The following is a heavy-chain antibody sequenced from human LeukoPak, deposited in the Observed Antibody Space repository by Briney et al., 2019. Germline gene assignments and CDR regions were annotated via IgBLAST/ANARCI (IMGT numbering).Heavy chain of an antibody. CDR3: ARDSESGWSDY. D-gene: IGHD6-19*01. J-gene: IGHJ4*02. Sequence: GGSLRLSCEASGFTFNTYSMNWARQAPGNGLEWVSSIDSSGGYMFYADSVTGRFTISRDNAKNSLYLQMNSLRAEATAVTFCARDSESGWSDYWGQGTLVTVSS. CDR1: GFTFNTYS. V-gene: IGHV3-21*01. CDR2: IDSSGGYM.